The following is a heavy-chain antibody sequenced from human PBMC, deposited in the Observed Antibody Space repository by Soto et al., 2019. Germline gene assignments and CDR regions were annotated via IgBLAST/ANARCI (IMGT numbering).Heavy chain of an antibody. Sequence: NTLMKSGPTLLKPTQTLTLTCTFSGFSLGTSGVVVGWIRQPPGKALQWLALIYWDDNKRYSPSLKSRLTITKDTSKNQVVLTMTNMDPVDTATYYCAHSRDYGDYVFWGQGTLVTVSS. CDR3: AHSRDYGDYVF. CDR2: IYWDDNK. J-gene: IGHJ4*02. V-gene: IGHV2-5*02. CDR1: GFSLGTSGVV. D-gene: IGHD4-17*01.